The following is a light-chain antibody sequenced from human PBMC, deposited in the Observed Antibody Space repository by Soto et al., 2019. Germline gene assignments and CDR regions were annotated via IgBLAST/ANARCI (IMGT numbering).Light chain of an antibody. CDR2: DAS. J-gene: IGKJ3*01. V-gene: IGKV3-11*01. CDR1: QSVSSY. Sequence: EIVLTQSPATLSLSPGERATLSCRASQSVSSYLAWYHQKPGQAPRLLIYDASNRATGIPARFSGSGSGTDFTLTISALEPEVFAVYYCQQRTSGFTFCPGTKVDIK. CDR3: QQRTSGFT.